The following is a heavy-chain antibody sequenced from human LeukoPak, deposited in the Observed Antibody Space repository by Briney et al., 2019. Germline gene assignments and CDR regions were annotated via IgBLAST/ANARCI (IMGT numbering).Heavy chain of an antibody. CDR1: GFTFSSYA. V-gene: IGHV3-23*01. CDR2: ISGSGGST. D-gene: IGHD3-9*01. CDR3: AKDFAYYDILTGPSSSFDI. J-gene: IGHJ3*02. Sequence: GSLRLSCAASGFTFSSYAMSWVRQAPGKGLEWVSAISGSGGSTYYADSVKGRFTISRDNSKNTLYLQMNSLRAEDTAVYYCAKDFAYYDILTGPSSSFDIWGQGTMVTVSS.